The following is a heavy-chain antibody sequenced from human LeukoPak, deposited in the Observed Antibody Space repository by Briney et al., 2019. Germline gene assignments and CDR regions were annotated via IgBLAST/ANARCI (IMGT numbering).Heavy chain of an antibody. CDR2: INHSGST. D-gene: IGHD3-22*01. CDR1: VGSLSSYY. V-gene: IGHV4-34*01. CDR3: ARVNYYVSSGYYWWFDP. Sequence: PSETLSLTCAVYVGSLSSYYWTWIRQPPGKGLEWIGEINHSGSTNYNPSLKSRVTISVDPSKNQFSLKLSSVTAADTAVYYCARVNYYVSSGYYWWFDPWGQGTLVTVSS. J-gene: IGHJ5*02.